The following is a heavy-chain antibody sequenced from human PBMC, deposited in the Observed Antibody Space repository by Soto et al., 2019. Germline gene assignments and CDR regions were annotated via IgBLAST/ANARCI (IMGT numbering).Heavy chain of an antibody. D-gene: IGHD3-22*01. J-gene: IGHJ4*02. CDR2: IMPFFGSG. Sequence: QVYLVQSGAEVKKPGSSAKVSCKALRGTFTNYAFSWVRQAPGQGLEWMGGIMPFFGSGNYAQKFQGRINITADESTSSVYLELTSLRSEDTAVYYCARDRAGYYSHFVYWGQGTLVTVSS. CDR1: RGTFTNYA. V-gene: IGHV1-69*01. CDR3: ARDRAGYYSHFVY.